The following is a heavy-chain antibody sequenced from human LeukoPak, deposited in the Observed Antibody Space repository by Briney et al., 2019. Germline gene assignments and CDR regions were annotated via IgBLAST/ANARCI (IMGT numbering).Heavy chain of an antibody. CDR2: ISSSSSYK. CDR1: GFTFSSYS. CDR3: ARATTYDILTGYSDY. D-gene: IGHD3-9*01. J-gene: IGHJ4*02. Sequence: GGSLRLSCAASGFTFSSYSMNWVRQAPGKGLEWVSSISSSSSYKYYADSVKGRFTISRDNAKKSLFLQMNSLRAEDTAVYYCARATTYDILTGYSDYWGQGTLVTVSS. V-gene: IGHV3-21*01.